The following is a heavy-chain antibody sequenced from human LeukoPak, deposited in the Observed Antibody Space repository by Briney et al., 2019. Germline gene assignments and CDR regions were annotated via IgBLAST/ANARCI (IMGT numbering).Heavy chain of an antibody. CDR1: GYSFTSYW. Sequence: GESLKISCKGSGYSFTSYWIGWVRQMPGKGLEWMGIIYPGDSDTRYSPSFQGQVTISADKSISTAYLQWSSLKASDTAMYYCARSKGIVVVPAAIPNWFDPWGQGTLVTVSS. CDR2: IYPGDSDT. J-gene: IGHJ5*02. V-gene: IGHV5-51*01. CDR3: ARSKGIVVVPAAIPNWFDP. D-gene: IGHD2-2*02.